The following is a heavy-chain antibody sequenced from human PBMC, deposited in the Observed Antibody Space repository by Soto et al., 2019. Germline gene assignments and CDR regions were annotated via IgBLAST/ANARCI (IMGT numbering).Heavy chain of an antibody. CDR3: ARSPRSKSPRFDP. J-gene: IGHJ5*02. CDR2: IFHSGTT. V-gene: IGHV4-38-2*01. Sequence: LTCAVSGEYISNGYYWAWIRQPPGKWLEWIGSIFHSGTTYYNPSIKSRVTIAVDTSKNQFSLKLSSVTAADTAVYYCARSPRSKSPRFDPWGQGTLVTVSS. CDR1: GEYISNGYY.